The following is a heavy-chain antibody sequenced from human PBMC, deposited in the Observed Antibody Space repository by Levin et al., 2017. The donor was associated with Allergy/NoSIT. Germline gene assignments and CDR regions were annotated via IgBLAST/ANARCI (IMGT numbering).Heavy chain of an antibody. CDR1: GFTFSTYG. D-gene: IGHD6-13*01. CDR2: ISYDGSNK. Sequence: GGSLRLSCAASGFTFSTYGVHWVRQPPGKGLEWVAGISYDGSNKYYADSVKGRFSISRDNSKNTLYLQMTSLGADDTAVFYCAREQRGASSWPNFDHWGQGALVTVSS. CDR3: AREQRGASSWPNFDH. V-gene: IGHV3-33*01. J-gene: IGHJ4*02.